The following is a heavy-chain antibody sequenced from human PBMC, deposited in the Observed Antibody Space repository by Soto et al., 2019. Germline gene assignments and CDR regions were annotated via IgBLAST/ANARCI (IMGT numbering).Heavy chain of an antibody. D-gene: IGHD1-26*01. Sequence: QVQLQESGPGLVKPSETLSLTCTVSGDSMSKYYWRWIRQPAGKGLEWLGRIYTSGSTNYNPSLKSRVNMSIDTSNNHFSLNLKSVTAADAAVYYCARTVGAAYYFDFWGQGALVTVSS. J-gene: IGHJ4*02. CDR3: ARTVGAAYYFDF. CDR1: GDSMSKYY. CDR2: IYTSGST. V-gene: IGHV4-4*07.